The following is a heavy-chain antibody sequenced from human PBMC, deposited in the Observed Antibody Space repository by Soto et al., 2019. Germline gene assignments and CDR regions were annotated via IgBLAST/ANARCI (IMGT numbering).Heavy chain of an antibody. CDR2: ISGSGGST. V-gene: IGHV3-23*01. CDR1: GFTFRNYA. D-gene: IGHD6-13*01. CDR3: LQAAGYISVTSAVDNSFDP. Sequence: SLRLSCAASGFTFRNYAISRDGYARWRGMDWVSAISGSGGSTYYADSVKCRSTISRDTSKNTLYLQMNSLRAEDTAVYYCLQAAGYISVTSAVDNSFDPWGQGTLLTDSS. J-gene: IGHJ5*02.